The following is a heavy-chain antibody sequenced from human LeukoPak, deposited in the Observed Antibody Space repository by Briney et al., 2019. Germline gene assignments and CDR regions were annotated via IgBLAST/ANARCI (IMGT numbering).Heavy chain of an antibody. CDR1: GGSFSGYY. CDR3: ARVSCSSTSCYGKTIDY. J-gene: IGHJ4*02. D-gene: IGHD2-2*01. V-gene: IGHV4-34*01. Sequence: PSETLSLTCAVYGGSFSGYYWSWIRQTPGKGLEWIGEINHSGSTNYNPSLKSRVTISVDTSKNQFSLKLSSVTAADTAVYYCARVSCSSTSCYGKTIDYWGQGTLVTVSS. CDR2: INHSGST.